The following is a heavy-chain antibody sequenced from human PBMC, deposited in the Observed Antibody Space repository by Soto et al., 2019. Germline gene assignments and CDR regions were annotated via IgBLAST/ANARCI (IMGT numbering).Heavy chain of an antibody. J-gene: IGHJ6*02. CDR1: GGSISSCDYY. CDR3: ARNPSLLYSSSSSYYGMDV. D-gene: IGHD6-6*01. Sequence: SETLSLTCTVSGGSISSCDYYWSWIRQPPGKGLEWIGYIYYSGSTYYNPSLKSRVTISVDTSKNQFSLKLSSVTAADTAVYYCARNPSLLYSSSSSYYGMDVWGQGTTVT. V-gene: IGHV4-30-4*01. CDR2: IYYSGST.